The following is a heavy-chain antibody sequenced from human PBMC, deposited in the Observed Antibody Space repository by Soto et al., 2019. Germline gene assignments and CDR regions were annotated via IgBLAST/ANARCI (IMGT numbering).Heavy chain of an antibody. J-gene: IGHJ4*02. D-gene: IGHD2-21*02. CDR2: ISYDGSNK. CDR1: GFTFSSYG. V-gene: IGHV3-30*18. CDR3: AKDGGRGGDLDY. Sequence: GGSLRLSCAASGFTFSSYGMHWVRQAPGKGLEWVAVISYDGSNKYYADSVKGRFTISRDNSKNTLYLQMNSLRAEDTAVYYCAKDGGRGGDLDYWGQGTLVTVSS.